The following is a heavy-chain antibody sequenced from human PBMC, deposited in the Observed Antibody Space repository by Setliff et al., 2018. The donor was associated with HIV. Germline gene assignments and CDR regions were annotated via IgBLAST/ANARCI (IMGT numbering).Heavy chain of an antibody. V-gene: IGHV3-74*03. Sequence: PGGSLRLSCAASGFTVSSYLMHWVRQAPGKGLVWVSLISSDGSTTTYADSVKGRFTVSRDNARNTLYLQMNSLRPDDTAVYYCATDRFFVANYWGPGTLVTVSS. J-gene: IGHJ4*02. CDR1: GFTVSSYL. CDR2: ISSDGSTT. D-gene: IGHD2-8*01. CDR3: ATDRFFVANY.